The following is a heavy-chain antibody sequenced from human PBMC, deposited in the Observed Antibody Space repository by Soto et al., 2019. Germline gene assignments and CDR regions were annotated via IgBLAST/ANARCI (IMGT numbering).Heavy chain of an antibody. V-gene: IGHV4-4*02. CDR2: IYHSGTT. J-gene: IGHJ4*02. Sequence: QVQLQESGSRLVKPSGTLSLTCSVSGGSIRSTNWWTWVRQSPGKGLEWIGEIYHSGTTNYNPSLDSRVTMSIDTFNNRFSLTLTTVTAADTAMYYCARVVFGRPGGYGWGQRILVTVSS. CDR1: GGSIRSTNW. CDR3: ARVVFGRPGGYG. D-gene: IGHD6-25*01.